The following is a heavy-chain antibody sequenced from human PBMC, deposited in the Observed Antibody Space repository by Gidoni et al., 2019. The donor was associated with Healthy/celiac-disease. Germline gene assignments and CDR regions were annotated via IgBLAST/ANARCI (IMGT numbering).Heavy chain of an antibody. CDR1: GFTFSSYG. CDR3: ARDLESRIVQDGDAFDI. D-gene: IGHD3-3*01. CDR2: IWYDGSNK. J-gene: IGHJ3*02. V-gene: IGHV3-33*01. Sequence: QVQLVESGGGVVQPGRSLRLSCAASGFTFSSYGMHWVRQAPGKGLEWVAVIWYDGSNKYYADSVKGRFTISRDNSKNTLYLQMNSLRAEDTAVYYCARDLESRIVQDGDAFDIWGQGTMVTVSS.